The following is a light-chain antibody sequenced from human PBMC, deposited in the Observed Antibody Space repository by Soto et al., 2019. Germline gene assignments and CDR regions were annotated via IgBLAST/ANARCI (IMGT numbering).Light chain of an antibody. Sequence: EIVLTQSPGTLSLSPGERATLSCRASQSVSSNFLAWYQQKPGQAPRLLIYGASNRATGIPDRFNGSGSGTDFTLTISSLEPEDFAMYYCQQDSSSPRTFGQGTKLEIK. CDR3: QQDSSSPRT. CDR1: QSVSSNF. V-gene: IGKV3-20*01. CDR2: GAS. J-gene: IGKJ1*01.